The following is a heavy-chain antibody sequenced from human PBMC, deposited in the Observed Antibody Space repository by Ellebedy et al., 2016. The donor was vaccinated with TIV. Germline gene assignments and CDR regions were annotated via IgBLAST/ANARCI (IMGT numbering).Heavy chain of an antibody. V-gene: IGHV3-7*01. CDR2: INQDGSDK. CDR3: ATDGSYGDYRSPTHAFVM. Sequence: GESLKISCAASGFTFSSYWMTWFRQAPGKSLEWVANINQDGSDKYYVDSLKGRFTISRDNAKNSLYLQMNSVRAEDTAVYYCATDGSYGDYRSPTHAFVMWGQGTLVTVSS. CDR1: GFTFSSYW. J-gene: IGHJ3*02. D-gene: IGHD4-17*01.